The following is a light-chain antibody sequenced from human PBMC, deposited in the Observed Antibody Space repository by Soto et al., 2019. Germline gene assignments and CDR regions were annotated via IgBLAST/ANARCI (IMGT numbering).Light chain of an antibody. CDR1: QSISTW. CDR3: QQYDSYSPLT. J-gene: IGKJ4*01. CDR2: KAS. Sequence: DSQMTQSASTLSASVGDRVTLTCRASQSISTWLAWYQQKPGKAPKLLIYKASGLESGVPSRFSGSGSGTAFTLTISSLQPDDFATYYCQQYDSYSPLTFGGGTKVDIK. V-gene: IGKV1-5*03.